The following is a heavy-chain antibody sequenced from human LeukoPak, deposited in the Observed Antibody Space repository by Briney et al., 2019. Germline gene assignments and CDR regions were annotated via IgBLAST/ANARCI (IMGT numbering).Heavy chain of an antibody. J-gene: IGHJ3*02. D-gene: IGHD2-8*01. CDR1: GRYISSYY. CDR2: IYYSGST. Sequence: SETLSLTCTVCGRYISSYYWSWVRQPPGKGLEWIGYIYYSGSTNYNPSLKSRVTISVDTSKNQFSLQLSSVTAADTAVYYCARGLIRQSAFDIWGQGTMVTVSS. V-gene: IGHV4-59*01. CDR3: ARGLIRQSAFDI.